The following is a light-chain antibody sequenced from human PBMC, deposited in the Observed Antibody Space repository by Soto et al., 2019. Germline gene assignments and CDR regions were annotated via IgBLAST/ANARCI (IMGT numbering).Light chain of an antibody. CDR3: ASWDDSLHGVT. J-gene: IGLJ2*01. CDR1: SSNIGVNT. V-gene: IGLV1-44*01. CDR2: TNN. Sequence: QSVLTQPPSASGTPGQGVTISFSGGSSNIGVNTVNWYQQLPGMAPKLLIHTNNQRPSGVPDRFSGSKSGTSASLAISGLQSEDEADYYCASWDDSLHGVTFGGGTKLTVL.